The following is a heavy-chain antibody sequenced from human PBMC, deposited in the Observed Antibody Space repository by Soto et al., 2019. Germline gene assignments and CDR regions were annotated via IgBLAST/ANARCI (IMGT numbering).Heavy chain of an antibody. CDR1: GYSFTNYW. Sequence: GESLKISCQASGYSFTNYWIGWVRQMPGKGLEWMGIIYPADSDTRYSPSFQGQVTISADKSISTAYLQWSSLKASDTAMYYCARHNGFPWAGNYYSYYSMDVWGQGTTVTVSS. V-gene: IGHV5-51*01. J-gene: IGHJ6*02. CDR3: ARHNGFPWAGNYYSYYSMDV. CDR2: IYPADSDT. D-gene: IGHD6-25*01.